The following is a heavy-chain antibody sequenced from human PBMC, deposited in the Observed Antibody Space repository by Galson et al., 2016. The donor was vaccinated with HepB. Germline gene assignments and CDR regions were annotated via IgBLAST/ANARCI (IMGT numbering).Heavy chain of an antibody. CDR1: GYSFSSYG. Sequence: SVKVSCKASGYSFSSYGVSWVRQAPGRGLEWMGWISAYNGNTGYAQDVQDRVTMSTDASTSTAYMEPRSLRSDDTALYYCARDSWFYGSGNYYPFYYWGQGTLVTVSS. V-gene: IGHV1-18*01. J-gene: IGHJ4*02. CDR3: ARDSWFYGSGNYYPFYY. CDR2: ISAYNGNT. D-gene: IGHD3-10*01.